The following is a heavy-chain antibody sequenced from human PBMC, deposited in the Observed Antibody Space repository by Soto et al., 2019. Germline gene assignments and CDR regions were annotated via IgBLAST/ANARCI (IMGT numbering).Heavy chain of an antibody. CDR2: IRSETYGGTP. CDR1: GFNFGNYA. Sequence: SLRLSCTGSGFNFGNYAMSWVRQAPGKGPEWVGFIRSETYGGTPDYAASLRGRFTISRDDSKSIAYLEINSLQTDDTAVYYCTRYYYASSGYYVYWGQGTLVTVSS. D-gene: IGHD3-22*01. V-gene: IGHV3-49*04. CDR3: TRYYYASSGYYVY. J-gene: IGHJ4*02.